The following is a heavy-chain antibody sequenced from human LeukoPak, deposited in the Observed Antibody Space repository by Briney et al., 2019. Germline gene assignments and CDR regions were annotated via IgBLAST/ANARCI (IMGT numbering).Heavy chain of an antibody. J-gene: IGHJ4*02. D-gene: IGHD4-11*01. CDR2: IYHTGTT. Sequence: SETLSLTCTVSGGSLSSYYWSWIRQPPGKGLECLGFIYHTGTTNYNPSLKSRVTISVDTSTNQFSLKLSSVTAADTAVYYCARGYSNLDYWGQGTLVTVSS. CDR1: GGSLSSYY. V-gene: IGHV4-59*12. CDR3: ARGYSNLDY.